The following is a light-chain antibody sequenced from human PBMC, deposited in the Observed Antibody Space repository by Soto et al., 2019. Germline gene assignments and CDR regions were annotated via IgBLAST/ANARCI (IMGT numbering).Light chain of an antibody. CDR2: AAS. J-gene: IGKJ4*01. CDR1: QSISSY. V-gene: IGKV1-39*01. CDR3: QQSYSTPFT. Sequence: DLQMTQSPSSLSASVGDRVTITCRASQSISSYLNWYQQKPGKAPKLLIYAASSLQSGVPSRFSGSGSGTDFTLTISSLRPKDFATYYCQQSYSTPFTFGGGTKVEIK.